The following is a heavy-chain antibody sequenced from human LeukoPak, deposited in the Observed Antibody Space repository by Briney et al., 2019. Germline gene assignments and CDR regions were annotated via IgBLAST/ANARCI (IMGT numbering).Heavy chain of an antibody. CDR3: ARHGMIADRYYFDY. CDR1: GYSFTDYW. J-gene: IGHJ4*02. V-gene: IGHV5-51*01. Sequence: GESLKISCQGSGYSFTDYWIGWVRQMPGKGLEWMGIIFPDDSDTKYSPSFQGQVTISVDKSISTAYLQWSSLKASDTAMYYCARHGMIADRYYFDYWGQGTLVTVSS. CDR2: IFPDDSDT. D-gene: IGHD3-22*01.